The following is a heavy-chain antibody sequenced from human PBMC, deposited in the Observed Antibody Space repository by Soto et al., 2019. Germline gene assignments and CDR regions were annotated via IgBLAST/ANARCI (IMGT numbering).Heavy chain of an antibody. CDR1: GFTFSSYG. CDR2: ISYDGSNK. CDR3: AKDNGSGCDWLRVGDASDI. V-gene: IGHV3-30*18. J-gene: IGHJ3*02. D-gene: IGHD5-12*01. Sequence: QVQLVESGGGVVQPGRSLRLSCAASGFTFSSYGMHWVRQAPGKGLEWVAVISYDGSNKYYADSVKGRLTISRDNSKNTLYLRKNRLRGEDTAVYYCAKDNGSGCDWLRVGDASDIWGQGTMVTVSS.